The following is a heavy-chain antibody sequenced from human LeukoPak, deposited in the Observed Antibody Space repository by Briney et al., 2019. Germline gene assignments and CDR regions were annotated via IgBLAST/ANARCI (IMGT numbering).Heavy chain of an antibody. CDR1: GFTFSSYS. Sequence: GGSLRLSCAASGFTFSSYSMNWVRQAPGKGLEWVSSISSSSSYIYYPDSVKGRFTISRDNAKNSLYLQMNSLRAEDTAVYYCARGSGDYYYDSSGLTENWFDPWGQGTLVTVSS. D-gene: IGHD3-22*01. J-gene: IGHJ5*02. CDR3: ARGSGDYYYDSSGLTENWFDP. CDR2: ISSSSSYI. V-gene: IGHV3-21*01.